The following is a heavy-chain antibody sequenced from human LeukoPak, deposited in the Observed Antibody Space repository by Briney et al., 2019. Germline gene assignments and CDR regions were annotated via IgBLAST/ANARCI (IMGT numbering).Heavy chain of an antibody. Sequence: ASVEVSCKASGYTFTGYYMHWVRQAPGQGLEWMGWINPNSGGTNYAQKFRGRVTMTRDTSISTAYMELSRLRSDDTAVYYCARVVPAAIHRYYFDYWGQGTLVTVSS. J-gene: IGHJ4*02. V-gene: IGHV1-2*02. D-gene: IGHD2-2*02. CDR3: ARVVPAAIHRYYFDY. CDR2: INPNSGGT. CDR1: GYTFTGYY.